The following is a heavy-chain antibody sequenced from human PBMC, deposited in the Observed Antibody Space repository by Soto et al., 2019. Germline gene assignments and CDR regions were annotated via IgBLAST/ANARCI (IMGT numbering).Heavy chain of an antibody. CDR2: IIPIFGTA. CDR1: GGTFSNYA. CDR3: ASSGEIDDYDTSGYG. V-gene: IGHV1-69*12. J-gene: IGHJ1*01. D-gene: IGHD3-22*01. Sequence: QVQLVQSGAEVKKPGSSVKVSCKASGGTFSNYAINWVRQAPGQGLEWMGGIIPIFGTAKSAQKFQGRVTVTADESTGTAYMELRSLRSDDPAVYFCASSGEIDDYDTSGYGWGKGTLVSVSP.